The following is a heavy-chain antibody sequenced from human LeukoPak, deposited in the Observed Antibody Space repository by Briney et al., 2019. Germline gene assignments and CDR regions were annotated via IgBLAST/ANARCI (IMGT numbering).Heavy chain of an antibody. CDR1: GGSLSGYY. Sequence: SETLSLTCAVYGGSLSGYYWSWIRQPPGKGLEWIGEINHSGSTNYNPSLKSRVTISVDTSKNQFSLKLSSVTAADTAVYYCARDSFYYDSTTGAFDIWGQGTMVTVSS. D-gene: IGHD3-22*01. CDR3: ARDSFYYDSTTGAFDI. J-gene: IGHJ3*02. V-gene: IGHV4-34*01. CDR2: INHSGST.